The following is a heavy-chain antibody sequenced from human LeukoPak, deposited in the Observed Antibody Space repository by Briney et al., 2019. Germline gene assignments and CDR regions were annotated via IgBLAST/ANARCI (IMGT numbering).Heavy chain of an antibody. Sequence: GASVKVSCKASGYTFTSYDINWVRQATGQGLEWMGWMNPNSGNTGYAQKFQGRVTITRNTSISTAYMELSSLRPEDTAVYYCARVPQHYYGSGSYFPPRYFDLWGRGTLVTVSS. V-gene: IGHV1-8*01. CDR1: GYTFTSYD. CDR3: ARVPQHYYGSGSYFPPRYFDL. J-gene: IGHJ2*01. CDR2: MNPNSGNT. D-gene: IGHD3-10*01.